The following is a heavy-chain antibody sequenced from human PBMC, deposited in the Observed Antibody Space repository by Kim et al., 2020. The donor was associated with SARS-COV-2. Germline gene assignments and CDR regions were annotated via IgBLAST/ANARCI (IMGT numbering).Heavy chain of an antibody. V-gene: IGHV3-74*01. J-gene: IGHJ4*02. Sequence: YADSVKGRFTISRDNAKNTLYLQMNSLRAEDTAVYYCARLDQFGVAFFDYWGQGTLVTVSS. CDR3: ARLDQFGVAFFDY. D-gene: IGHD3-10*01.